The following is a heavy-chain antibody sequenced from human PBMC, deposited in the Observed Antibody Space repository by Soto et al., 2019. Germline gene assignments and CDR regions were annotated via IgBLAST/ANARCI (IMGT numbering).Heavy chain of an antibody. J-gene: IGHJ5*02. Sequence: ASVKVSCKASGYTFTSYDINWVRQATGQGLEGVGWVNPNSGNTGYAQKFQGRVTMTKNTSISTAYMELSSLTSEDTAVYYCAREGYSTSSGPRGNWFDPWGQGTLVTVSS. V-gene: IGHV1-8*01. CDR3: AREGYSTSSGPRGNWFDP. CDR2: VNPNSGNT. D-gene: IGHD6-6*01. CDR1: GYTFTSYD.